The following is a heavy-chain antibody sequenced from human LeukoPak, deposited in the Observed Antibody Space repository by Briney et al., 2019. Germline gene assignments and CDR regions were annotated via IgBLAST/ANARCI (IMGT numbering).Heavy chain of an antibody. D-gene: IGHD3-22*01. V-gene: IGHV3-23*01. CDR1: GFTFSSYA. J-gene: IGHJ3*02. CDR2: ISGSGGST. Sequence: GGSLRLSCAASGFTFSSYAMSWVRQAPGKGLEWVLAISGSGGSTYYADSVKGRFTISRDNSKNTLYLQMNSLRAEDTAVYYCAKDQSPSYYYDSSGYYGTPAFDIWGQGTMVTVSS. CDR3: AKDQSPSYYYDSSGYYGTPAFDI.